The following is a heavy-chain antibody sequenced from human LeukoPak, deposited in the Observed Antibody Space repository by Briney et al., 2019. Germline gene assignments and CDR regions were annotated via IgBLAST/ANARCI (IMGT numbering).Heavy chain of an antibody. Sequence: GGSLRLSCAASGFTFSRYVMHWVRKAPGKGLEGVALISYGGSNKYYADSVEGRFTISRDNSENTTYLQMNSLKPEDTGVYYCVRVLAAAGTEAFDYWGQGILVTVSS. CDR2: ISYGGSNK. CDR3: VRVLAAAGTEAFDY. CDR1: GFTFSRYV. D-gene: IGHD6-13*01. J-gene: IGHJ4*02. V-gene: IGHV3-30*03.